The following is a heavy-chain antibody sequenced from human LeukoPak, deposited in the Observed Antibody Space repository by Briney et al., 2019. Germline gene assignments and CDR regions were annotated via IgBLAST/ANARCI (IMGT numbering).Heavy chain of an antibody. J-gene: IGHJ4*02. Sequence: GGSLRLSCAASGFTFSSYGMSWVRQAPGKGLEWVSAISGSGDYTYYADSVKGRFTISRDNAKNSLYLQMNSLRAEDTAVYYCARDEGLLWFGELSYYFDYWGQGTLVTVSS. V-gene: IGHV3-21*01. CDR3: ARDEGLLWFGELSYYFDY. D-gene: IGHD3-10*01. CDR1: GFTFSSYG. CDR2: ISGSGDYT.